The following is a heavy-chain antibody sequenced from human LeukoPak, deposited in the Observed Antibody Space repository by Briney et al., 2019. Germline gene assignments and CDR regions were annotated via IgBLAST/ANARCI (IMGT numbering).Heavy chain of an antibody. CDR2: ISSSTTYT. Sequence: GGSLRLPCAASGFTFSNYYMSWIRQAPGKGLEWVSYISSSTTYTYYADSVKGRLTISRDNAKNSVYLQRTSWRAEDTAFYYWARERSGYSGYEAYNWFDPWGQGTLVSVSS. J-gene: IGHJ5*02. V-gene: IGHV3-11*06. CDR3: ARERSGYSGYEAYNWFDP. CDR1: GFTFSNYY. D-gene: IGHD5-12*01.